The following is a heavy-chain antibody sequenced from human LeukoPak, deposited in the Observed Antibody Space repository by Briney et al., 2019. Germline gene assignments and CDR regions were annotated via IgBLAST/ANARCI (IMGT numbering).Heavy chain of an antibody. Sequence: RASLRLSCAASALTFSIYWIRWVRQAPGKCLCLLASIKQDGTEKYYVDSVKGRFTISRDNAKNSLYPQMNSLRAEDTAVYYCARVQGGGYNEYYYYYGMDVWGQGTTVTVSS. CDR1: ALTFSIYW. CDR2: IKQDGTEK. V-gene: IGHV3-7*01. D-gene: IGHD5-24*01. J-gene: IGHJ6*02. CDR3: ARVQGGGYNEYYYYYGMDV.